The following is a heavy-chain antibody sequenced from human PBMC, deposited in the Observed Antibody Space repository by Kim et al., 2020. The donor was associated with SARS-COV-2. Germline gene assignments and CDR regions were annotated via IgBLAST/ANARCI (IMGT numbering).Heavy chain of an antibody. D-gene: IGHD1-26*01. CDR1: GGSISSGSYY. J-gene: IGHJ4*02. CDR2: IYTSGST. Sequence: SETLSLTCTVSGGSISSGSYYWSWIRQPAGKGLEWIGRIYTSGSTNYNPSLKSRVTISVDTSKNQFSLKLSSVTAADTAVYYCASSGSYFRYYFDYWGQGTLVTVSS. V-gene: IGHV4-61*02. CDR3: ASSGSYFRYYFDY.